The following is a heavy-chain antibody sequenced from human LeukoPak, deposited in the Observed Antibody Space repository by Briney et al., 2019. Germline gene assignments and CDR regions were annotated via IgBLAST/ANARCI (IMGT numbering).Heavy chain of an antibody. CDR3: ARDLFYYYDSSGYCDVDY. CDR2: INPNSGGT. V-gene: IGHV1-2*02. CDR1: GYTFTGYY. Sequence: ASVKVSCKASGYTFTGYYMHWVRQAPGQGLEWMGWINPNSGGTNYAQKFQGRVTMTRDTSISTAYMELSRLRSDDTAVYYCARDLFYYYDSSGYCDVDYWGQGTLVTVSS. D-gene: IGHD3-22*01. J-gene: IGHJ4*02.